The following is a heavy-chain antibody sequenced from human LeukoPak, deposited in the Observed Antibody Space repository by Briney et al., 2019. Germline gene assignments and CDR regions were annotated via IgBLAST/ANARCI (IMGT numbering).Heavy chain of an antibody. Sequence: GGSLRLSCAASGFTFSSYGMHWVRQAPGKGLEWVAFIRYDGSNKYYADSVKGRFTISRDNAKNSLYLQMNSLRGEDTAVYYCARDLLGYNYHYMDVWGKGTTVTVSS. J-gene: IGHJ6*03. D-gene: IGHD3-16*02. CDR2: IRYDGSNK. V-gene: IGHV3-30*02. CDR3: ARDLLGYNYHYMDV. CDR1: GFTFSSYG.